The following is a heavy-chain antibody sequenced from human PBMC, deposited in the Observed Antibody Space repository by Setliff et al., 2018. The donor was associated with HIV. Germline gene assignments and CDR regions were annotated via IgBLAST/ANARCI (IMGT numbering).Heavy chain of an antibody. CDR2: IYHSGST. J-gene: IGHJ4*02. Sequence: KTSETLSLTCTVSGYSISSGYYWGWIRQPPGKGLEWIGSIYHSGSTYYNPSLKSRVTISADTSKNQFSLKLSSVTAADTAVYYCARDSITGTTPAFDYWGQGTLVTVSS. D-gene: IGHD1-20*01. CDR3: ARDSITGTTPAFDY. V-gene: IGHV4-38-2*02. CDR1: GYSISSGYY.